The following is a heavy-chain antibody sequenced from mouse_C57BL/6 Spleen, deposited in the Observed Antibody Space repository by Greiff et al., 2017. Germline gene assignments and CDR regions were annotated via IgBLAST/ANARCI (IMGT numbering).Heavy chain of an antibody. D-gene: IGHD1-1*01. CDR3: ARWYYGSSSYWYFDV. J-gene: IGHJ1*03. V-gene: IGHV1-81*01. Sequence: QVQLQQSGAELARPGASVKLSCKASGYTFTSYGISWVKQRTGQGLEWIGEIYPRSGNTYYNEKFKGKATLTADKSSSTAYMELRSLTSDDSAVYVCARWYYGSSSYWYFDVWGTGTTVTVSS. CDR2: IYPRSGNT. CDR1: GYTFTSYG.